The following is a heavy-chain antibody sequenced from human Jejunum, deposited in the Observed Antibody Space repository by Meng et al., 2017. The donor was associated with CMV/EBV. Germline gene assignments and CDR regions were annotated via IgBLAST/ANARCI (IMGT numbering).Heavy chain of an antibody. Sequence: YAMIWVRQAPGKGVEWVSAIGSAGGDTYYADSVKGRFTVFRANSKNTLYLQMNSLRAEETAVYFCAKDLSGSYRAHYYYYYGVDVWGQGTTVTVSS. J-gene: IGHJ6*02. CDR1: YA. D-gene: IGHD1-26*01. CDR2: IGSAGGDT. V-gene: IGHV3-23*01. CDR3: AKDLSGSYRAHYYYYYGVDV.